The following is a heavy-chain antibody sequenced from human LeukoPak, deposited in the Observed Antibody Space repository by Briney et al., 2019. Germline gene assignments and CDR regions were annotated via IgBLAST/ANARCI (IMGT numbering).Heavy chain of an antibody. J-gene: IGHJ3*02. V-gene: IGHV3-9*01. Sequence: GGSLRLSCAASGFTFDDYAMHWVRQAPGKGLEWVSGISWNSGSIGYADSVKGRFTISRDNAKNSLYLQMNSLRAEDTALYYCAKDIRRDGDDAFDIWGQGTMVTVSS. CDR2: ISWNSGSI. CDR3: AKDIRRDGDDAFDI. D-gene: IGHD7-27*01. CDR1: GFTFDDYA.